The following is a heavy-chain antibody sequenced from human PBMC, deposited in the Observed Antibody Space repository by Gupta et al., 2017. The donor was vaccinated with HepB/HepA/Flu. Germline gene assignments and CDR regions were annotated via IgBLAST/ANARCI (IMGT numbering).Heavy chain of an antibody. D-gene: IGHD2-2*01. Sequence: QVQLQESGPGLVKPSETLSLTCSVSGGSITSSSYYFDWIRQPPGKGLEWIGTIDYSGNTYYSPSLKRRVTISVDTAKNQVSLMMRSMSAADTAVFYCTRSSHPRHQVDSWGQGTLVTVSS. J-gene: IGHJ4*02. CDR1: GGSITSSSYY. CDR3: TRSSHPRHQVDS. V-gene: IGHV4-39*01. CDR2: IDYSGNT.